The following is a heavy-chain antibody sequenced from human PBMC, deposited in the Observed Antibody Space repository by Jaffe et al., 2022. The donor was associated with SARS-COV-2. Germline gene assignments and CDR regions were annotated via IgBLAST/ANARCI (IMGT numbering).Heavy chain of an antibody. V-gene: IGHV5-51*01. CDR3: ARAIHRGSSSWYLSVPFDY. CDR2: IYPGDSDT. CDR1: GYSFTSYW. D-gene: IGHD6-13*01. J-gene: IGHJ4*02. Sequence: EVQLVQSGAEVKKPGESLKISCKGSGYSFTSYWIGWVRQMPGKGLEWMGIIYPGDSDTRYSPSFQGQVTISADKSITTAYLQWSSLKSSDTAMYYCARAIHRGSSSWYLSVPFDYWGQGTLVTVSS.